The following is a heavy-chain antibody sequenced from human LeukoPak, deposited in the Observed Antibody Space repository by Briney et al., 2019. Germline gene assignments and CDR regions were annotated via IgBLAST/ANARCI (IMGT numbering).Heavy chain of an antibody. J-gene: IGHJ4*02. D-gene: IGHD3-9*01. V-gene: IGHV1-18*04. CDR3: AAGINYDILTGYSNFDY. CDR1: GYTFTGYY. CDR2: ISAYNGNT. Sequence: ASVKVSCKASGYTFTGYYMHWVRQAPGQGLEWMGWISAYNGNTNYAQKLQGRVTMTTDTSTSTAYMELRSLRSDDTAVYYCAAGINYDILTGYSNFDYWGQGTLVTVSS.